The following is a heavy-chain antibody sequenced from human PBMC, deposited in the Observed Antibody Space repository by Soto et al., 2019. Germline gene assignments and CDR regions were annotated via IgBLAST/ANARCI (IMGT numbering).Heavy chain of an antibody. D-gene: IGHD3-9*01. V-gene: IGHV1-69*13. CDR2: IIPIFGTA. CDR1: GGPFSSYA. Sequence: SVKVSCRASGGPFSSYAIIWVRQAPGQGLEWMGGIIPIFGTANYAQKFQGRVTITADESTSTAYMELSSLRSEDTAVYYCAKAYYDILTAYQLYYYYYGMDVWGQGTTVTVSS. J-gene: IGHJ6*02. CDR3: AKAYYDILTAYQLYYYYYGMDV.